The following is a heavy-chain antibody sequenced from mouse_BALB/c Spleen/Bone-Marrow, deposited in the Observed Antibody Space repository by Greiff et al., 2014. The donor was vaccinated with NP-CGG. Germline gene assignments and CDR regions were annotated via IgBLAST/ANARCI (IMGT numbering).Heavy chain of an antibody. CDR1: GYTFTSYW. J-gene: IGHJ2*01. CDR3: ARGLYGDSVY. D-gene: IGHD2-13*01. Sequence: QVQLQQSGADLVKPGASVKLSCKASGYTFTSYWMHWVKQRPGQGLEWIGDIDPSDSYTNYNQKFKGKATLTVDKSSSTAYMQLGSLTSEDSAVYYCARGLYGDSVYWGQGTTLTVSS. V-gene: IGHV1-69*02. CDR2: IDPSDSYT.